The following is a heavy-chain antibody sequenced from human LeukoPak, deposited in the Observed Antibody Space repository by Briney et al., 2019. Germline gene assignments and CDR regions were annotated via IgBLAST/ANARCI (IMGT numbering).Heavy chain of an antibody. D-gene: IGHD4-17*01. CDR2: TYYRSKWSN. CDR1: GDSVSSDSAA. J-gene: IGHJ4*02. Sequence: SQTLSLTCAISGDSVSSDSAAWNWIRQSPSRGLEWLGRTYYRSKWSNNYAVSVKSRITINPDTSKNQFSLQLNSVPPEDTAVYYCARGGDYGDYYFDYWGQGTLVTVSS. CDR3: ARGGDYGDYYFDY. V-gene: IGHV6-1*01.